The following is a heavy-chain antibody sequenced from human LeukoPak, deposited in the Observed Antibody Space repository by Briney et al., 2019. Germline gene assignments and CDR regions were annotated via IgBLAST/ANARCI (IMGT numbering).Heavy chain of an antibody. CDR1: GGSISSYY. D-gene: IGHD3-10*01. J-gene: IGHJ4*02. Sequence: SETLSLTCTVSGGSISSYYWSWIRQSPGKGLEWIGYIYYSGSTNYNPSLKSRVTISVDTSKNQFSLKLSSVTAADTAVYYCARASGSYYKRLSFDYWGQGTLVTVSS. CDR3: ARASGSYYKRLSFDY. V-gene: IGHV4-59*08. CDR2: IYYSGST.